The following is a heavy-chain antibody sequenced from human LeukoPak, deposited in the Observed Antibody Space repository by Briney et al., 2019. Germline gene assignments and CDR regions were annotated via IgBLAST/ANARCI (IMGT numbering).Heavy chain of an antibody. J-gene: IGHJ6*03. CDR2: ISSSGSTI. V-gene: IGHV3-11*04. Sequence: PGGSLRLSCAASGFTFSDYYMSWIRQAPGKGLEWVSYISSSGSTIYYADSVKGRFTISRDNAKNSLYLQMNSLRAEDTAVYYCARGMYSSGWYHPLFYYYMDVWGKGTTVTVSS. CDR3: ARGMYSSGWYHPLFYYYMDV. CDR1: GFTFSDYY. D-gene: IGHD6-19*01.